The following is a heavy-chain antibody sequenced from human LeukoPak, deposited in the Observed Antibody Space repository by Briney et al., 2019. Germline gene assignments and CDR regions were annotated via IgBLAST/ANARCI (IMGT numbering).Heavy chain of an antibody. CDR1: GFTFSSYS. CDR2: ISSSSSYI. V-gene: IGHV3-21*01. D-gene: IGHD2-15*01. CDR3: ARDRQYCSGGSCYPLFDY. J-gene: IGHJ4*02. Sequence: GGSLRLSCAASGFTFSSYSMNWVRQAPGKGLEWVSSISSSSSYIYYAVSVKGRFTISRDNAKNSLYLQMNSLRAEDTAVYYRARDRQYCSGGSCYPLFDYWGQGTLVTVSS.